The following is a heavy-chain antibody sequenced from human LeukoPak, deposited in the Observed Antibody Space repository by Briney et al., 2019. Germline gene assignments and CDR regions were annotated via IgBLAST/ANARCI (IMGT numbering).Heavy chain of an antibody. Sequence: GGSLRLSCAASGFTFSSYSMNWVRQAPGKGLEWVSSISSGSSYIYYADSVKGRFTISRDNAKNSLYLQMNSLRAEDTAVYYCARGGDDSSGYLLGYWGQGTLVTVSS. CDR2: ISSGSSYI. CDR1: GFTFSSYS. D-gene: IGHD3-22*01. V-gene: IGHV3-21*01. CDR3: ARGGDDSSGYLLGY. J-gene: IGHJ4*02.